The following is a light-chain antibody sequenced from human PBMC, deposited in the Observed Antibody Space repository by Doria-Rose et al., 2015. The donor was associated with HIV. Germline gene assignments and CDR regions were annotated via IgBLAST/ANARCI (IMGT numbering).Light chain of an antibody. CDR3: VLYMGSGIWM. J-gene: IGLJ3*02. V-gene: IGLV8-61*01. CDR1: SGPVTGAYY. CDR2: NTY. Sequence: QSVVTQEPSSSVSLGGTVTLTCGLTSGPVTGAYYPSWHQQTPGQAPRTLIYNTYSLSSEVSDRFSGSILVNKAALTISGAQADDESDYYCVLYMGSGIWMFGGGTKLTVL.